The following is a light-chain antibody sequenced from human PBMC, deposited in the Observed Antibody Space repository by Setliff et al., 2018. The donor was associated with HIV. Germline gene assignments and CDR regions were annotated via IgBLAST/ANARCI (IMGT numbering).Light chain of an antibody. CDR1: SGDVGAYNF. CDR2: DVN. V-gene: IGLV2-11*01. CDR3: CSYADSYTSLYV. Sequence: QSALTQPRSVSGSPRQSVTISCTGTSGDVGAYNFVSWYQQHPGKAPKLMIYDVNKRPSGVPDRFSGSKSGNTASLTISGLQAEDEADYYCCSYADSYTSLYVFGTGTKVTVL. J-gene: IGLJ1*01.